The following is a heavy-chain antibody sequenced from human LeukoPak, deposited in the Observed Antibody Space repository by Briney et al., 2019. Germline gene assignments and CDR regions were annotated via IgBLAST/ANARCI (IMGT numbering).Heavy chain of an antibody. J-gene: IGHJ3*02. CDR3: AGRIAAAGVQDDAFDI. Sequence: SETLSLTCTVSGYSISSGYYWGWIRQPPGKGLEWIGSIYHSGSTYYNPSLKSRVTISVDTSKNQFSLKLSSVTAADTAVYYCAGRIAAAGVQDDAFDIWGQGTMVTVSS. CDR2: IYHSGST. V-gene: IGHV4-38-2*02. D-gene: IGHD6-13*01. CDR1: GYSISSGYY.